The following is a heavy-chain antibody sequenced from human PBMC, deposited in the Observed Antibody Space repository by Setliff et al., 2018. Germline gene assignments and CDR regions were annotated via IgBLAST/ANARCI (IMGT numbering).Heavy chain of an antibody. V-gene: IGHV4-4*02. D-gene: IGHD4-17*01. CDR2: IYHSGSN. CDR1: GGSISSGYW. Sequence: SETLSLTCAVSGGSISSGYWWGWVRQPPGKGLEWVGNIYHSGSNNYNPPLKSRVTTSADTSKNQFPLKRSSVTAADTAVYYCARDRRDCGAFDYWGQGTLVTVSS. J-gene: IGHJ4*02. CDR3: ARDRRDCGAFDY.